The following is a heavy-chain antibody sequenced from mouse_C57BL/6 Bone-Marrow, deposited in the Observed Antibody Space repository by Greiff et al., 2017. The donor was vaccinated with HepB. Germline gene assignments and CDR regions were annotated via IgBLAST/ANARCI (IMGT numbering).Heavy chain of an antibody. J-gene: IGHJ1*03. D-gene: IGHD1-1*01. CDR2: INPSSGYT. Sequence: QVQLKESGAELAKPGASVKLSCKASGYTFTSYWMHWVQQRPGQGLEWIGYINPSSGYTKYTQKFKDKATLTADKSSSTAYMQLSSLKYEDSAVYYCVRGSSSNWYFDVWGTGTTVTVSS. V-gene: IGHV1-7*01. CDR1: GYTFTSYW. CDR3: VRGSSSNWYFDV.